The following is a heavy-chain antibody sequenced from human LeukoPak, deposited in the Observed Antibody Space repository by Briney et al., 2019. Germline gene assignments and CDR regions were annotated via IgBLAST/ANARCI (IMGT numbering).Heavy chain of an antibody. V-gene: IGHV3-23*01. CDR1: GFTFSSYA. Sequence: PGVSLRLSCAASGFTFSSYAMIWVRQAPGKGLEWVSAISGSGGSTYYADSVKGRFTISRDNSKNTLYLQMNSLRAEDTAVYYCAKGSYCSGGSCYSVDYYYYGMDVWGQGTTVTVSS. CDR3: AKGSYCSGGSCYSVDYYYYGMDV. CDR2: ISGSGGST. D-gene: IGHD2-15*01. J-gene: IGHJ6*02.